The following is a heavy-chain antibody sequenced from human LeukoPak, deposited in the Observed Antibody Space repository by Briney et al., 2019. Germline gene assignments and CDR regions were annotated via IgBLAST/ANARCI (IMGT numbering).Heavy chain of an antibody. D-gene: IGHD3-10*01. V-gene: IGHV3-30*04. CDR2: ISYDGSNK. CDR3: ARDLTMVRGGPD. CDR1: GFTFSSYA. Sequence: GRSLRLSCAASGFTFSSYAMHWVRQAQGKGLGWVAVISYDGSNKYYADSVKGRFTISRDNSKNTLYLQMNSLRAEDTAVYYCARDLTMVRGGPDWGQGTLVTVSS. J-gene: IGHJ4*02.